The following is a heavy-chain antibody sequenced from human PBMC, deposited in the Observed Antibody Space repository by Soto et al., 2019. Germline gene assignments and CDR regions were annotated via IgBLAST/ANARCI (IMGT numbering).Heavy chain of an antibody. Sequence: EVQVLESGGGLVQPGGSLRLSCEGSGFTVSSHAMTWIRQAPGKGPEWVSTVTADGGTYYADSVKGRFAMSRDTSENTLYLRMNSLGAEDTGAYCCAPHVSCSGGSCQYDAFAIRGQGTMVTVSS. CDR1: GFTVSSHA. CDR2: VTADGGT. V-gene: IGHV3-23*01. CDR3: APHVSCSGGSCQYDAFAI. D-gene: IGHD2-15*01. J-gene: IGHJ3*02.